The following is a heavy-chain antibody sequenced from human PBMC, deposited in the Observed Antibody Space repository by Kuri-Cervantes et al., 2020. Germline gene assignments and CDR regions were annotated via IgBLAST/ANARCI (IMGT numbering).Heavy chain of an antibody. J-gene: IGHJ4*02. CDR1: GGSFSGYY. V-gene: IGHV4-34*01. CDR3: ARVGIAARTSHFDY. Sequence: SETLSLTCTVYGGSFSGYYWSWIRQPPGKGLEWIGEINYSGSTNYNPSLKSRVTISVDPSKSTFSLKLSSVTAADTAVYYCARVGIAARTSHFDYCGQGTLVTVSS. CDR2: INYSGST. D-gene: IGHD6-6*01.